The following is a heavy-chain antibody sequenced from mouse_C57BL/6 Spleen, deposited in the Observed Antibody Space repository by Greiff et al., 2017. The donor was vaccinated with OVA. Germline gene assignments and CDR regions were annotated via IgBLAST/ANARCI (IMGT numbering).Heavy chain of an antibody. D-gene: IGHD2-1*01. CDR1: GYTFTSYW. CDR3: ARERGNYAWFAY. J-gene: IGHJ3*01. CDR2: IHPNSGST. V-gene: IGHV1-64*01. Sequence: QVQLKQPGAELVKPGASVKLSCKASGYTFTSYWMHWVKQRPGQGLEWIGMIHPNSGSTNYNEKFKSKATLTVDKSSSTAYMQLSSLTSEDSAVYYCARERGNYAWFAYWGQGTLVTVSA.